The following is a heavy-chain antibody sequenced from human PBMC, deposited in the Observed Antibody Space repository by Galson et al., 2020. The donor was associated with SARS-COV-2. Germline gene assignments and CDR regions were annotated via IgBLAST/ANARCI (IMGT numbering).Heavy chain of an antibody. D-gene: IGHD5-12*01. CDR3: ARKEATYDY. V-gene: IGHV4-59*12. J-gene: IGHJ4*02. CDR1: GGSISSYY. CDR2: IYYSGIT. Sequence: SETLSLTCTVSGGSISSYYWSWIRQPPAKGLERIGYIYYSGITNYNPTLKSRVTISVDTSKNQFALKLRSVTAADTAVYYCARKEATYDYWGQGTLVTVSS.